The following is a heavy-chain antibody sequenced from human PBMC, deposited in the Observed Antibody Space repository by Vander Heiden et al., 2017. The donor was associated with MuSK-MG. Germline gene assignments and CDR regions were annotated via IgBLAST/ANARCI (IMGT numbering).Heavy chain of an antibody. J-gene: IGHJ4*02. CDR2: ISSSGSTI. V-gene: IGHV3-48*03. Sequence: EVQLVESGGGLVQPGGSLRLSCAASGFTFSSYEMNWVRQAPGKGLEWVSYISSSGSTIYYADSVKGRFTISRDNAKNSLYLQMNSLRAEDTAVYYCARVAITFGGEDYWGQGTLVTVSS. D-gene: IGHD3-16*01. CDR1: GFTFSSYE. CDR3: ARVAITFGGEDY.